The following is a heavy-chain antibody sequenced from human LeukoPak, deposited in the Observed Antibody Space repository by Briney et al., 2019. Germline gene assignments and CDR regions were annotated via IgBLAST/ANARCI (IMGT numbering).Heavy chain of an antibody. CDR3: ARHYSELDY. CDR1: GFTFSDYY. D-gene: IGHD1-14*01. J-gene: IGHJ4*02. Sequence: GGSLRLSCAASGFTFSDYYMSWLRQAPGQGLKWVSYISRGGSTMYYTDSVKGRFTNSRDNAKNSLYLQMNSLRAEDTAVYYCARHYSELDYWGQGTLVTVSS. CDR2: ISRGGSTM. V-gene: IGHV3-11*04.